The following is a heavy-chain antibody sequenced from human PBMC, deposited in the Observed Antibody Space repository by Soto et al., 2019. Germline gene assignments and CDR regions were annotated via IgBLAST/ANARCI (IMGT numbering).Heavy chain of an antibody. CDR3: ARDARPTIFGVGPYYYYGMDV. CDR1: GGSVSGGSCY. Sequence: SETLSLTCTVSGGSVSGGSCYWSWIRQPPGKGLEWIGYIYYSGSTNYNPSLKSRVTISVDTSKNQFSLKLSSVTAADTAVYYCARDARPTIFGVGPYYYYGMDVWGQGTTVTVSS. D-gene: IGHD3-3*01. V-gene: IGHV4-61*01. CDR2: IYYSGST. J-gene: IGHJ6*02.